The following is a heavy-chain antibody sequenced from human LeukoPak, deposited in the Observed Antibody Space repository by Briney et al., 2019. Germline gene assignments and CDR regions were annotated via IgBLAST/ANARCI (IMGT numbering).Heavy chain of an antibody. CDR2: IYDDSST. CDR3: ARIQDSGLFRWF. CDR1: GFTVSSKY. V-gene: IGHV3-66*01. Sequence: QPGGSLRLSCAASGFTVSSKYMSWVRQAPGKGLEWVSVIYDDSSTFYAGSVKGRFSISRDNSKNTLYLQMNSLRAEDTGVYYCARIQDSGLFRWFWGQGTLVTVSS. J-gene: IGHJ4*02. D-gene: IGHD1-26*01.